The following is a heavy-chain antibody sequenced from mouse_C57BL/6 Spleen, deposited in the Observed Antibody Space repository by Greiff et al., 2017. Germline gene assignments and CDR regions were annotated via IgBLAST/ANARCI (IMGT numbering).Heavy chain of an antibody. J-gene: IGHJ1*03. CDR1: GYAFSSSW. CDR3: ARSDGSSLYWYFDV. CDR2: IYPGDGDT. V-gene: IGHV1-82*01. D-gene: IGHD1-1*01. Sequence: VQLQQSGPELVKPGASVKISCKASGYAFSSSWMNWVKQRPGKGLEWLGRIYPGDGDTNYNGKFKGKATLTADNSSSTAYMQLSSLTSEDSAVYFCARSDGSSLYWYFDVWGTGTTVTVSS.